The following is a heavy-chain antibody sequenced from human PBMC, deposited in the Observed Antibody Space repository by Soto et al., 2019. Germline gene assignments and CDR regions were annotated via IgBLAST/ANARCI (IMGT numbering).Heavy chain of an antibody. D-gene: IGHD6-13*01. V-gene: IGHV1-3*01. CDR3: ARDGIAAAGTSWFDP. CDR1: GYTFTSHS. CDR2: INAGNGNT. J-gene: IGHJ5*02. Sequence: GASVKVSCKASGYTFTSHSMHWVRHAPGQRLEWMGWINAGNGNTKYSQKFQGRVTITTDTSASTAYMELSSLRSEDTAVYYCARDGIAAAGTSWFDPWGQGTLVTVSS.